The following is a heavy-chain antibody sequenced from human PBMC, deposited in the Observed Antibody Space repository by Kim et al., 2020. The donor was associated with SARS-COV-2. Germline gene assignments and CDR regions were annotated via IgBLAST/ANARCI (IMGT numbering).Heavy chain of an antibody. D-gene: IGHD1-26*01. CDR2: GTA. V-gene: IGHV1-69*01. Sequence: GTANYAQKFQGRVTITADESTSTAYMELSSLRSEDTAVYYCAVVGATTLPWGQGTLVTVSS. J-gene: IGHJ5*02. CDR3: AVVGATTLP.